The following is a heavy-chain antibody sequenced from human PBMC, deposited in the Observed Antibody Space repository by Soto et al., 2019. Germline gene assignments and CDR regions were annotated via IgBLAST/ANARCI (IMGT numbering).Heavy chain of an antibody. D-gene: IGHD1-7*01. J-gene: IGHJ5*02. CDR3: AGYNWNYYFDP. CDR2: ISYTGRT. V-gene: IGHV4-61*03. CDR1: GDSVTSGSYY. Sequence: PSETLSLTCIVSGDSVTSGSYYWTWLRQPPGKGLEWIGYISYTGRTKYNPSLQSRVTISVDTSKNDFSLNLSSVTAADTAVYYCAGYNWNYYFDPWGQGTLVTVSS.